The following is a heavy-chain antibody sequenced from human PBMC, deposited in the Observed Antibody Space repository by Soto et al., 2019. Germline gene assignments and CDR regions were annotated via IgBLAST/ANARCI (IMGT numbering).Heavy chain of an antibody. Sequence: PGESLKISCKGSGYSFTSYWISWVRQMPGKGLEWMGRIDPSDSYTNYSPSFQGHVTISADKSISTAYLQWSSLKASDTAMYYRGSVANPQRAYYYYGMDVWGQGTTVTVSS. CDR2: IDPSDSYT. V-gene: IGHV5-10-1*01. CDR1: GYSFTSYW. D-gene: IGHD5-12*01. CDR3: GSVANPQRAYYYYGMDV. J-gene: IGHJ6*02.